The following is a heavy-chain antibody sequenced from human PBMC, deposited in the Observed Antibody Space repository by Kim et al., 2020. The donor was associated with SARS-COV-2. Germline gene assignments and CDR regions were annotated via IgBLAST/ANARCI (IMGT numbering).Heavy chain of an antibody. D-gene: IGHD1-26*01. CDR3: ARVYARSGKSFDY. Sequence: SETLSLTCAVYGGSFSGYYWSWIRQPPGKGLEWIGEINHSGSTNYNPSLKSRVTISVDTSKNQFSLKLSSVTAADTAVYYCARVYARSGKSFDYWGQGTLVTVSS. J-gene: IGHJ4*02. V-gene: IGHV4-34*01. CDR1: GGSFSGYY. CDR2: INHSGST.